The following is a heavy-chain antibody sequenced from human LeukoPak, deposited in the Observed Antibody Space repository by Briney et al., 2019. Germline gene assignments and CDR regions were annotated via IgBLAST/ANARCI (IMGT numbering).Heavy chain of an antibody. CDR2: ISSSSSYI. CDR3: ARMRRAVAGLAP. D-gene: IGHD6-19*01. CDR1: GFTFSSYS. Sequence: PGGSLRLSCAASGFTFSSYSMNWVRQAPGKGLEWVSSISSSSSYIYYADSVKGRFAISRDNAKNSLYLQMNSLRAEDTAVYYCARMRRAVAGLAPWGQGTLVTVSS. J-gene: IGHJ5*02. V-gene: IGHV3-21*01.